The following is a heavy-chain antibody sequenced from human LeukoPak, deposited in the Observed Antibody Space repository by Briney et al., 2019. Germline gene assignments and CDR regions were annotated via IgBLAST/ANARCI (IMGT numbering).Heavy chain of an antibody. CDR2: FDPEDGET. D-gene: IGHD3-3*01. V-gene: IGHV1-24*01. CDR1: GYTLTELS. Sequence: GASVTVSCKVSGYTLTELSMHWVRQAPGKGLEWMGGFDPEDGETIYAQKFQGRVTMTEDTSTDTAYMELSRLRSEDTAVYYCATHNISRITIFGVVIKGRYNWFDPWGQGTLVTVSS. CDR3: ATHNISRITIFGVVIKGRYNWFDP. J-gene: IGHJ5*02.